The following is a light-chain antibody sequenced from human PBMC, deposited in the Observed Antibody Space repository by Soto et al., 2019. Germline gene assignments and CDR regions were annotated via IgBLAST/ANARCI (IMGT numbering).Light chain of an antibody. CDR3: QQSYRTPTWT. CDR2: GAS. Sequence: DIQLTQSPSSLSASVGDRVTITCRASLYISSYVNWYQQKPGKAPKLLIHGASNLQVGVPSRFSGSGSGTEFTLTISSLQPEDFAISYCQQSYRTPTWTFGQGTKVEMK. J-gene: IGKJ1*01. CDR1: LYISSY. V-gene: IGKV1-39*01.